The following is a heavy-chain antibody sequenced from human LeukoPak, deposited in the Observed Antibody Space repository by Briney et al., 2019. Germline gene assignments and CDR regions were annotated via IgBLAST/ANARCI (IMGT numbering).Heavy chain of an antibody. D-gene: IGHD1-20*01. CDR2: IYYSGST. Sequence: SETLSLTCTVSGGSISSYYWSWIRQPPGKGLEWIGYIYYSGSTNYNPSLKSRVTISVDTSKNQFSLKLSSVTAADTAVYYCARGRGNWNLPRAFDIWGQGTMVTVSS. CDR1: GGSISSYY. CDR3: ARGRGNWNLPRAFDI. J-gene: IGHJ3*02. V-gene: IGHV4-59*01.